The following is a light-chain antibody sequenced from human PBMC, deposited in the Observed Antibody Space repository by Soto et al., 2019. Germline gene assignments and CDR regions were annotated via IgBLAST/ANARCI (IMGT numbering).Light chain of an antibody. CDR1: QSISDS. J-gene: IGKJ1*01. Sequence: DIQMTQSPSTLSASVGDRVNITCRASQSISDSLAWYQQKPGKAPKLLIYEASSLKSGVPSRFSGSRSGTEYTLTISSLQPDDFATYYCQQYNGYWTFGQGTKVEIK. V-gene: IGKV1-5*03. CDR3: QQYNGYWT. CDR2: EAS.